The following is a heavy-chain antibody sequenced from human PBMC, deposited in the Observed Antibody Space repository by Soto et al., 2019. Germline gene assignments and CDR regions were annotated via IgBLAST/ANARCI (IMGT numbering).Heavy chain of an antibody. CDR3: ARDLAAGDH. CDR2: INPASGST. Sequence: QVQLVQSGAEVKKPGASVKFSCRTSGYTFTHYYIHWVRQAPGQGLEWLAIINPASGSTNYAQDFQGRVTLTMDTSTTTVYMELSGLRAEDTAIFYWARDLAAGDHWGQGTLVTVSS. CDR1: GYTFTHYY. V-gene: IGHV1-46*01. J-gene: IGHJ4*02. D-gene: IGHD6-13*01.